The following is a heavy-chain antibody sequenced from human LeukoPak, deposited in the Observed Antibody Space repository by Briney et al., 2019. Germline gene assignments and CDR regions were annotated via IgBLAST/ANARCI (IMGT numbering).Heavy chain of an antibody. D-gene: IGHD3-22*01. CDR2: INHSGSN. CDR1: GGPFSGYY. J-gene: IGHJ3*02. Sequence: NPSETLSLTCAVYGGPFSGYYWSWIRQPPGKGLEWIGEINHSGSNNYNPSLKSRVTISVDTSKNQFSLKLSSVTAADTAVYYCARGPDSSGYHYLGFDIWGQGTMVTVSS. CDR3: ARGPDSSGYHYLGFDI. V-gene: IGHV4-34*01.